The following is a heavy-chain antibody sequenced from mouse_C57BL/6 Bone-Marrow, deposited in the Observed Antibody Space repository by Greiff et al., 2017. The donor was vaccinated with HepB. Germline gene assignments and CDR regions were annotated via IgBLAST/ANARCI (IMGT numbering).Heavy chain of an antibody. CDR2: ISNGGGST. CDR1: GFTFSDYY. V-gene: IGHV5-12*01. CDR3: ARHLYYYGSSPYYAMDY. J-gene: IGHJ4*01. Sequence: EVQLQESGGGLVQPGGSLKLSCAASGFTFSDYYMYWVRQTPEKRLEWVAYISNGGGSTYYPDTVKGRFTISRDNAKNTLYLQMSRLKSEDTAMYYCARHLYYYGSSPYYAMDYWGQGTSVTVSS. D-gene: IGHD1-1*01.